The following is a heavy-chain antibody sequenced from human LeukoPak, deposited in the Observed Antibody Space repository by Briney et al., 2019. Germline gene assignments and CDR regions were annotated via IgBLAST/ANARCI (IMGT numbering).Heavy chain of an antibody. Sequence: PSETLSLTCTVSGGSISSSRYYWGWIRQPPGKGLEWIGSIYYSGSTYYNPSLKSRLTISVDTSKNQFSLKLSSVTAADTAVYYCASHLYDSSGYYFFYFDYWGQGTLVTVSS. CDR1: GGSISSSRYY. D-gene: IGHD3-22*01. CDR3: ASHLYDSSGYYFFYFDY. J-gene: IGHJ4*02. CDR2: IYYSGST. V-gene: IGHV4-39*01.